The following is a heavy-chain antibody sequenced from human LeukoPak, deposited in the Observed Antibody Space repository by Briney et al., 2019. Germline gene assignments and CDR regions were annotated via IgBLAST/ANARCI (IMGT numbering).Heavy chain of an antibody. D-gene: IGHD3-22*01. J-gene: IGHJ3*02. Sequence: SETLSLTCSVSGASISSYYWSWVRQPPGKGLEWIGYIYYSGSTNYNPSLKSRVTISVDTSKNQFSLKLSSVTAADTAVYYCARDYYDTSVGAFDIWGQGQWSPSLQ. CDR2: IYYSGST. CDR3: ARDYYDTSVGAFDI. CDR1: GASISSYY. V-gene: IGHV4-59*01.